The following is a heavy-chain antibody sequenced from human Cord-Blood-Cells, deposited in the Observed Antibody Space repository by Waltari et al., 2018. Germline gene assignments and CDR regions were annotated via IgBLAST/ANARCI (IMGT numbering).Heavy chain of an antibody. V-gene: IGHV1-24*01. Sequence: VQLFQSAAEGKKPRASVKVSINVSGNTLTELSMHWWRQAPGKGLEWMGGFDPEDGETIYAQKFQGRVTMTEDTSTDTAYMELSSLRSEDTAVYYCATDWYYYGSGRHWGQGTLVTVSS. CDR3: ATDWYYYGSGRH. CDR2: FDPEDGET. D-gene: IGHD3-10*01. J-gene: IGHJ4*02. CDR1: GNTLTELS.